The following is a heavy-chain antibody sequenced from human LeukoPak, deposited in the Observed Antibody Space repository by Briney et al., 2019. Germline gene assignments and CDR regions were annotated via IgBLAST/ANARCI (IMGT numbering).Heavy chain of an antibody. CDR1: GGSISSSNW. CDR3: ARYTQGTIDY. V-gene: IGHV4-4*02. Sequence: SETLSLTCAVSGGSISSSNWWSWVRQPPGKGLEWIGEIYHSGSTNYNPSLKSRVTISVDKSTNQFSLKLNSVTAADTAVYYCARYTQGTIDYWGQGTLVTVSS. CDR2: IYHSGST. J-gene: IGHJ4*02. D-gene: IGHD2-2*02.